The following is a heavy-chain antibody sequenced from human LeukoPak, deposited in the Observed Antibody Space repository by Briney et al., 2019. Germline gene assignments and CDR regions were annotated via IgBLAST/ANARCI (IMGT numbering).Heavy chain of an antibody. D-gene: IGHD3-22*01. CDR2: ISYDGSNK. CDR1: GFTFRSYA. Sequence: GGSLRLPCAASGFTFRSYAMHWVRQAPGKGLEWVAIISYDGSNKYYADSVKGRFTISRDNSKNTLYLQMNSLKPEDTAVYSCARDSGPLYDTSGYYIGLEPDYWGQGTPVTVSS. V-gene: IGHV3-30*04. CDR3: ARDSGPLYDTSGYYIGLEPDY. J-gene: IGHJ4*02.